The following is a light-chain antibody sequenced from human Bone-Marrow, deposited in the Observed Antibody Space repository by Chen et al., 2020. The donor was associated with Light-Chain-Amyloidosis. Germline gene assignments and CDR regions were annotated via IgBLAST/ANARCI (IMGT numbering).Light chain of an antibody. CDR3: QSADSSGTYEVI. CDR2: RDT. V-gene: IGLV3-25*03. J-gene: IGLJ2*01. Sequence: SYELTQPPSVSVSPGQRARITCSGDDLPTKYAYWYQQKPGQAPVLVIHRDTERPSGISERFYGSSSGTTATLTISGVQAEDEADYHCQSADSSGTYEVIFGGGTKLTVL. CDR1: DLPTKY.